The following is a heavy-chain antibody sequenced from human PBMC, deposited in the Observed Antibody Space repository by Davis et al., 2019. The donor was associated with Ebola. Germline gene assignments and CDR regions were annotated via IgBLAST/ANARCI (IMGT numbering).Heavy chain of an antibody. CDR1: GGSFSGYY. Sequence: SETLSLTCAVYGGSFSGYYCTWIRQSPGKGLEWIGEINHSGSTNYNPSLKSRVTISVDTSKNQFSLKLNSVTAADTAMYYCATTPRYSSHGAYFDYWGQGTLVTVSS. J-gene: IGHJ4*02. CDR2: INHSGST. CDR3: ATTPRYSSHGAYFDY. V-gene: IGHV4-34*01. D-gene: IGHD4-11*01.